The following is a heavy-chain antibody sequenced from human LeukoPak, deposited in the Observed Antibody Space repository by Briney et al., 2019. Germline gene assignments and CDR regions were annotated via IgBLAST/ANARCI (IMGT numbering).Heavy chain of an antibody. V-gene: IGHV3-23*01. D-gene: IGHD1-26*01. CDR3: AKGVGLTKRGIEY. J-gene: IGHJ4*02. CDR1: GFTFSSYT. CDR2: ISDPHSGSET. Sequence: PGGSLRLSCAASGFTFSSYTMNWVRQALGQGLEWVSTISDPHSGSETHYADSVQGRFTISRDDSQNMVYLQMNSLRAEDTAVHYCAKGVGLTKRGIEYWGQGTLVTVSS.